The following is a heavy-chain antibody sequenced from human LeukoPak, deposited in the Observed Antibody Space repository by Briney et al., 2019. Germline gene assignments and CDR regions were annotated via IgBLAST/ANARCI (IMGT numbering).Heavy chain of an antibody. J-gene: IGHJ6*02. Sequence: QPGGSLRLTCAASGFTFSSYGMHWVRQAPGKGLEWVAVIWYDGSNKYYADSVKGRFTISRGNSKNTLYLQMNSLRAEDTAVYYCARVEMTNYGMDVWGQGTTVTVSS. D-gene: IGHD5-24*01. CDR1: GFTFSSYG. CDR3: ARVEMTNYGMDV. CDR2: IWYDGSNK. V-gene: IGHV3-33*01.